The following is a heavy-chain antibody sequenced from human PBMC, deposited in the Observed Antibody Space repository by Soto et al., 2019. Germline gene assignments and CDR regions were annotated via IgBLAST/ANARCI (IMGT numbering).Heavy chain of an antibody. J-gene: IGHJ2*01. D-gene: IGHD2-15*01. CDR3: ARGLVVVSATYWYFDL. CDR1: GYTFTSYD. V-gene: IGHV1-8*01. CDR2: MNPNRGKA. Sequence: QVQLVQSGAEVKKPGASVKVSCKASGYTFTSYDINWVRQAAGQGLEWIGWMNPNRGKAVYAQKFQGGVTMAGNTSISTAYMELSSLRSDDTAVYFCARGLVVVSATYWYFDLWGRGTLVTVSS.